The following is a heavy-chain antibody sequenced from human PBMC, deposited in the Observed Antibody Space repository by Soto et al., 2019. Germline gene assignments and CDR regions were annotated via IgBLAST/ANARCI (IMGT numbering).Heavy chain of an antibody. Sequence: ASVKVSCKTSGYTFTSYDIHWVRQATGQGLEWMGWMNPNNGYTDYAQKFQGRVTMTRDTSLSTAYMELSSLTSDDTAVYYCARESSLLLPDSGKKIDPWGQGILVTVSS. CDR3: ARESSLLLPDSGKKIDP. J-gene: IGHJ5*01. V-gene: IGHV1-8*01. CDR1: GYTFTSYD. CDR2: MNPNNGYT. D-gene: IGHD3-10*01.